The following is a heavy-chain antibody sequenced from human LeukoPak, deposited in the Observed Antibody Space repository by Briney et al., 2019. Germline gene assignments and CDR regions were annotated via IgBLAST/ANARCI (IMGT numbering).Heavy chain of an antibody. CDR1: GFTFSSYS. V-gene: IGHV3-21*01. CDR3: ARDHCSSTCCPP. D-gene: IGHD2-2*01. CDR2: ISSSSSYI. Sequence: GGSLRLSCAASGFTFSSYSMNWVRQAPGKGLEWVSSISSSSSYIYYADSVKGRFTISRDNAKNSLYLQMNSLRAEDTAVYYCARDHCSSTCCPPWGQGTLVTVSS. J-gene: IGHJ5*02.